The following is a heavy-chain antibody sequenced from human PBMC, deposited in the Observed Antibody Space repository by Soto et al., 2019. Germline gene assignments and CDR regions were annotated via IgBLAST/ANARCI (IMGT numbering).Heavy chain of an antibody. CDR2: IYYSGST. Sequence: SETLSLTCTVSGGSISSSSYYWGWIRQPPGKGLEWIGSIYYSGSTYYNPSLKSRVTISVDTSKNQFSLKLSSVTAADTAVYYCAREISNGPRPGTDYYYYYMDVWGKGTTVTVSS. J-gene: IGHJ6*03. D-gene: IGHD2-8*01. CDR3: AREISNGPRPGTDYYYYYMDV. CDR1: GGSISSSSYY. V-gene: IGHV4-39*02.